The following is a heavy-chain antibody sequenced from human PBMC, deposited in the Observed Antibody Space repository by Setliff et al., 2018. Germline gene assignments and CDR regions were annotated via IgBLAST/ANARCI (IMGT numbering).Heavy chain of an antibody. CDR2: ISSSGSTI. J-gene: IGHJ4*02. Sequence: PGGSLRLSCAASGFTFSDYYMSWIRQAPGKGLEWVSYISSSGSTIYYADSVKGRFTISRDNSKNTLYLQMNSLRAEDTAVYYCAVDAKYYYGSGSYFDYWGQGTLVTVSS. CDR3: AVDAKYYYGSGSYFDY. CDR1: GFTFSDYY. D-gene: IGHD3-10*01. V-gene: IGHV3-11*04.